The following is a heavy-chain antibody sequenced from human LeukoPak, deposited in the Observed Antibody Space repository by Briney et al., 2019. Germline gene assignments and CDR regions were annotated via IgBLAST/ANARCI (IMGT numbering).Heavy chain of an antibody. J-gene: IGHJ4*02. CDR2: IGGGGENT. V-gene: IGHV3-23*01. D-gene: IGHD7-27*01. Sequence: GSLRLSCAASGFTFSSYAMSWVRQAPGKGLEWLSTIGGGGENTYYADSVRGRFTISRDNSKNTVYLQMKSLRAEDTAVYFCAKVLTGSQDYWGQGTLVTVSS. CDR3: AKVLTGSQDY. CDR1: GFTFSSYA.